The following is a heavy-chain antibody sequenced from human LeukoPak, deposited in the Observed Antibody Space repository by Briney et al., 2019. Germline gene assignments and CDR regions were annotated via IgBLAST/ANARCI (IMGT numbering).Heavy chain of an antibody. CDR2: SNTNTGSR. V-gene: IGHV7-4-1*02. D-gene: IGHD3-22*01. J-gene: IGHJ4*02. CDR3: VRGIDTTGYFNY. CDR1: GYTFSTYP. Sequence: ASVKVSCKASGYTFSTYPMNWVRQAPGQGLEWMGWSNTNTGSRTYAQGLTGRFVFSLDTSVSTAFLQINSLKAEDTALYYCVRGIDTTGYFNYWGQGTLVTVSS.